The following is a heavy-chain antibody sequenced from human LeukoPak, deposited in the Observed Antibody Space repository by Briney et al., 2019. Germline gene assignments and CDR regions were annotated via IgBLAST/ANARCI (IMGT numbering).Heavy chain of an antibody. CDR1: GYTFTSYD. J-gene: IGHJ6*02. CDR2: MNPNSGNT. CDR3: ARGDQVYYDILTGYYKGHYYYGMDV. V-gene: IGHV1-8*01. Sequence: GASVKVSCKASGYTFTSYDINWVRQATGQGLEWMGWMNPNSGNTGYAQKFQGRVTMTRNTSISTAYMELSSLRSEDTAVYYCARGDQVYYDILTGYYKGHYYYGMDVWGQGTTVTVSS. D-gene: IGHD3-9*01.